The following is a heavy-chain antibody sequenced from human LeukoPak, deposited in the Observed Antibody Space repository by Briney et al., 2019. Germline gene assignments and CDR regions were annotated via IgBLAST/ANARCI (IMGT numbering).Heavy chain of an antibody. V-gene: IGHV4-59*12. CDR3: ARGRGRGVLITTSRRSFWFDS. J-gene: IGHJ5*01. D-gene: IGHD3-22*01. Sequence: SETLSLTCTVSGGSISDYYWTWIRQPPGKGLEWIGHIYYSGNTIYNPSLKSRVTISVDTSKNQFSLKLSSVTAADTAVYYCARGRGRGVLITTSRRSFWFDSWGQGTLVTVSS. CDR2: IYYSGNT. CDR1: GGSISDYY.